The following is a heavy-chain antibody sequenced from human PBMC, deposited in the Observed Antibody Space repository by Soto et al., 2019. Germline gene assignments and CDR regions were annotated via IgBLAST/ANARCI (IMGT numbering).Heavy chain of an antibody. J-gene: IGHJ4*02. V-gene: IGHV1-69*13. CDR3: ARSFSSSWSGPFDY. CDR2: IIPIFGTA. Sequence: SVKVSCKASGGTFSSYAISWVRQAPGQGLEWMGGIIPIFGTANYAQKFQGRVTITADESTSTAYVELSSLRSEDTAVYYCARSFSSSWSGPFDYWGQGTLVTVSS. CDR1: GGTFSSYA. D-gene: IGHD6-13*01.